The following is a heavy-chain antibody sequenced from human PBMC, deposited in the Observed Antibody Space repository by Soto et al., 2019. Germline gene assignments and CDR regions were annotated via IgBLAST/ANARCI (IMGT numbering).Heavy chain of an antibody. CDR3: ARAPFRGTQPRGALDM. CDR2: IYSSGTT. J-gene: IGHJ3*02. CDR1: GDPISSGDYY. V-gene: IGHV4-30-4*01. Sequence: QVQLQESGPGLVKPSQTLSLTCTVSGDPISSGDYYWCWIRQPPGKGLEWIGYIYSSGTTYYSPSLKSRVSISVDTSKNQFSLKLSSVTAADTAGYGCARAPFRGTQPRGALDMWGQGTMVTASS. D-gene: IGHD1-1*01.